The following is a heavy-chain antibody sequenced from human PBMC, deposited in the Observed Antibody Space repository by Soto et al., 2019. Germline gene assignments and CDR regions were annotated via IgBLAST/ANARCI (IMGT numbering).Heavy chain of an antibody. CDR1: GGSISNSDYF. Sequence: SETLSLTCTVSGGSISNSDYFWAWMRQPPGKGLEWVGTISHTGSPRYNPSLKSRVTISVDTSKNQFSLRLPSVTAADTAVYYCARHPGPFDYWGQGTLVTVSS. CDR3: ARHPGPFDY. V-gene: IGHV4-39*01. CDR2: ISHTGSP. J-gene: IGHJ4*02.